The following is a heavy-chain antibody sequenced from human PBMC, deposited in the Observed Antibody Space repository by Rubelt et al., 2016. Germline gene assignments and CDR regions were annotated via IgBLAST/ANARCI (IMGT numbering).Heavy chain of an antibody. D-gene: IGHD6-13*01. CDR2: ISFDGSNE. V-gene: IGHV3-30*04. Sequence: RSLRLSCAASGFTFSDYAMHGVRQAPGKGLEWVAVISFDGSNEYYTDSVKGRFTISRDSSKNTLYLQMNSLKIEDTAVYYCARRLRGSSWGIVDYWGQGTLVTVSS. CDR1: GFTFSDYA. CDR3: ARRLRGSSWGIVDY. J-gene: IGHJ4*02.